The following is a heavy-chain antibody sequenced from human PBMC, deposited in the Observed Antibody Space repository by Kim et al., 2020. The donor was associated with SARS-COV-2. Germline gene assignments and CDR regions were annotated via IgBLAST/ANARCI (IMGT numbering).Heavy chain of an antibody. CDR2: ISESGGSI. D-gene: IGHD2-8*01. V-gene: IGHV3-23*01. J-gene: IGHJ4*02. Sequence: PGGSLRLSCAASGFTFSTHGMGWVRRAPGKGLEWVSVISESGGSIYYIDSVKGRFIISRDNFKNTVYLQMDSLRVEDTAVYYCGKCTTGNCLDSYFDYWGQGTLVPVSS. CDR1: GFTFSTHG. CDR3: GKCTTGNCLDSYFDY.